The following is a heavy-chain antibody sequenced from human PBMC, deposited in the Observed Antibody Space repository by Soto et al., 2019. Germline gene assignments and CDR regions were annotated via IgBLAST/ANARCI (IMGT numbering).Heavy chain of an antibody. V-gene: IGHV4-30-4*01. Sequence: SETLSLTCTVSCGSISSGDYYWSWIRQPPGKGLEWIGYIYYSGSTYYNPSLKSRVTISVDTSKNQFSLKLSSVTAAGTAVYYCARGGQRALRGNVDFWSGYYVWFGPWGQGTLVTVSS. CDR2: IYYSGST. CDR3: ARGGQRALRGNVDFWSGYYVWFGP. D-gene: IGHD3-3*01. CDR1: CGSISSGDYY. J-gene: IGHJ5*02.